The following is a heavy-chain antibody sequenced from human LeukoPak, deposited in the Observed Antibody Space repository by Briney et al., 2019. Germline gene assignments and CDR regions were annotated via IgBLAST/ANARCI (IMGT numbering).Heavy chain of an antibody. CDR2: ISSSSSYI. CDR1: GFTFSSYS. J-gene: IGHJ4*02. CDR3: AIDQVDGSSSWFDY. D-gene: IGHD6-13*01. Sequence: GGSLRLSCAASGFTFSSYSMNWVRQAPGKGLEWVSSISSSSSYIYYADSVKGRFTISRDNAKNSLYLQMNSLRAEDTAVYYCAIDQVDGSSSWFDYWGQGTLVTVSS. V-gene: IGHV3-21*01.